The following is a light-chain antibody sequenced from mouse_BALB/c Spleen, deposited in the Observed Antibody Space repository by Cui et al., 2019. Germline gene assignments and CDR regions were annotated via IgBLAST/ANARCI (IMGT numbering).Light chain of an antibody. CDR2: NAK. V-gene: IGKV12-44*01. Sequence: DIQLPHSPASLSPSVGETVTITCRASENIYSYLAWYQQKQGKSPQLLVYNAKTLAEGVPSRFSGSGSGTQFSLKINSLQPEEFGSYYCEHHYGTPFTFGSGTKLEIK. CDR3: EHHYGTPFT. J-gene: IGKJ4*01. CDR1: ENIYSY.